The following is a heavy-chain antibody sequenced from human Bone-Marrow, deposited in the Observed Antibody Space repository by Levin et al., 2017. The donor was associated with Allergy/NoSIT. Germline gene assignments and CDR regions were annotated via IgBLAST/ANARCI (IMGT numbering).Heavy chain of an antibody. CDR1: GYSFTSYW. Sequence: GGSLRLSCKGSGYSFTSYWIGWVRQMPGKGLEWMGIIYPGDSDTRYSPSFQGQVTISADKSISTAYLQWSSLKASDTAMYYCARQGYDILTGYYKYYYYYYGMDVWGQGTTVTVSS. J-gene: IGHJ6*02. CDR2: IYPGDSDT. V-gene: IGHV5-51*01. CDR3: ARQGYDILTGYYKYYYYYYGMDV. D-gene: IGHD3-9*01.